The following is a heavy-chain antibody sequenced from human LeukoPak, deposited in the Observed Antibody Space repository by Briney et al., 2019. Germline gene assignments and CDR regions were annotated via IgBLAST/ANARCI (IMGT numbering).Heavy chain of an antibody. J-gene: IGHJ2*01. CDR1: GFNFSSYW. CDR2: INSDGSST. D-gene: IGHD6-19*01. CDR3: ARPPYSTGSFDL. V-gene: IGHV3-74*01. Sequence: PGGSLRLSCAASGFNFSSYWMHWGRQAPGKGLVWVSRINSDGSSTNYADSVKGRFTISRDNAKNALYLQMNSLRAEDTAVYYCARPPYSTGSFDLWGRGTLVTVSS.